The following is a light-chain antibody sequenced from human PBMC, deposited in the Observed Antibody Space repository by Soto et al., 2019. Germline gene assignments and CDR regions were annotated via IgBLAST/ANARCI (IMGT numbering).Light chain of an antibody. CDR2: GAS. CDR3: QQYGSSPQT. J-gene: IGKJ3*01. V-gene: IGKV3-20*01. CDR1: QSVSSY. Sequence: VLTKNTATLSLSPGERATLSCRASQSVSSYLAWYQQTPGQAPRLLFYGASNRATGVPDRLSASGSGTDFTLTINRLEPEDSAVYYCQQYGSSPQTFGHVTNVDIK.